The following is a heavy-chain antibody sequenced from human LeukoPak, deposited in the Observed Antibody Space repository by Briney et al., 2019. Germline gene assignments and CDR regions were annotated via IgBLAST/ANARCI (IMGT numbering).Heavy chain of an antibody. CDR2: INPSGGST. V-gene: IGHV1-46*01. Sequence: ASVKVSCKASGYTFTNYYMHWVRQAPGQGLEWMGIINPSGGSTSYAQKFQGRVTMTRDTSTSTVYMELSSLKSEDTAVYYCARVRDGYNDAYDIWGQGTMVTVSS. J-gene: IGHJ3*02. CDR3: ARVRDGYNDAYDI. CDR1: GYTFTNYY. D-gene: IGHD5-24*01.